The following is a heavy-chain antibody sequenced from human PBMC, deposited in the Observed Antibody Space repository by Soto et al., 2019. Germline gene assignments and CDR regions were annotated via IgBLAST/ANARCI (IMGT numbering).Heavy chain of an antibody. D-gene: IGHD2-2*01. Sequence: LRLSCAASGFTFSSYAMSWVRQAPGKGLEWVSAISGSGGSTYYADSVKGRFTISRDNSKNTLYLQMNSLRAEDTAVYYCYYIVVVPAAITTDHYYYGMDVWGQGTTVTVSS. V-gene: IGHV3-23*01. CDR3: YYIVVVPAAITTDHYYYGMDV. CDR2: ISGSGGST. CDR1: GFTFSSYA. J-gene: IGHJ6*02.